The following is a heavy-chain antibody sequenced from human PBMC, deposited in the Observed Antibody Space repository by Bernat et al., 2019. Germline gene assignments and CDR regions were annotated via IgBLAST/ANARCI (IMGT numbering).Heavy chain of an antibody. Sequence: EVQLVESGGGLVQPGGSLRLSCAASGFTFSSYAMHWVRQAPGKGLEYVSAISSNGGSTYYANSVKDRFTISRDNSKNTLYLQMGSLRAEDMAVYYCARGDIVVVVAATLFGGMDVWGQGTTVTVSS. CDR2: ISSNGGST. CDR1: GFTFSSYA. D-gene: IGHD2-15*01. CDR3: ARGDIVVVVAATLFGGMDV. J-gene: IGHJ6*02. V-gene: IGHV3-64*01.